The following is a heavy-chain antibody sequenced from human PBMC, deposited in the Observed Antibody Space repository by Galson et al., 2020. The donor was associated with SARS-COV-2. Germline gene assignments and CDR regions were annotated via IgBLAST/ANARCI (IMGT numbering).Heavy chain of an antibody. V-gene: IGHV3-11*04. CDR1: GFTFSDYF. D-gene: IGHD2-15*01. CDR2: ISSSGSYI. CDR3: ARVGDCSGGICYGAEYVQH. Sequence: NSGGSLRLSCAASGFTFSDYFMSWVRQAPGKGLEWVSYISSSGSYINYADSVKGRFTISRDNAKNSLNLQMNSLRVEDTAVYYCARVGDCSGGICYGAEYVQHWGQGTLVTVSS. J-gene: IGHJ1*01.